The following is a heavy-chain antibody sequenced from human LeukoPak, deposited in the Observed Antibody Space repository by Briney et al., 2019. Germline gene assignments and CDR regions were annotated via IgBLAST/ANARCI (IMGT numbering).Heavy chain of an antibody. D-gene: IGHD6-13*01. V-gene: IGHV3-21*01. Sequence: GGSLRLSCAASGFTFSSYSMNWVRQAPGKGLEWVSSISSSSSYIYYADSVKGRFTISRDNAKNSLYLQMNSLRAEDTAVYYCARDKDGIAAAKHDWFDPWGQGTLVTVSS. J-gene: IGHJ5*02. CDR3: ARDKDGIAAAKHDWFDP. CDR2: ISSSSSYI. CDR1: GFTFSSYS.